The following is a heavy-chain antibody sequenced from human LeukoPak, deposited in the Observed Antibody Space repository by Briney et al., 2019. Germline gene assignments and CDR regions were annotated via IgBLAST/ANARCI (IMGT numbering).Heavy chain of an antibody. CDR1: GGSFSGYY. CDR3: AGGRDVRRYFSGGSCYPGDYYYMDV. Sequence: PSETLSLTCAVYGGSFSGYYWSWIRQPPGKGLEWIGEINHSGSTNYNPSLKSRVTISVDTSKNQFSLKLSYVTAADTAVYYLAGGRDVRRYFSGGSCYPGDYYYMDVWGKGTTVTVSS. J-gene: IGHJ6*03. CDR2: INHSGST. D-gene: IGHD2-15*01. V-gene: IGHV4-34*01.